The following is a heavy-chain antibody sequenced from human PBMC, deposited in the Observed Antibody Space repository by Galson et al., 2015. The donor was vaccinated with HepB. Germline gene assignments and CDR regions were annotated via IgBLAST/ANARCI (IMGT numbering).Heavy chain of an antibody. D-gene: IGHD3-3*01. CDR1: GYTFTSYG. J-gene: IGHJ3*02. CDR3: ARAYVFQNYDFWSGSSDAFDI. CDR2: INTNTGNP. V-gene: IGHV7-4-1*02. Sequence: SVKVSCKASGYTFTSYGMNWVRQAPGQGLEWMGWINTNTGNPTYAQGFTGRFVFSLDTSVSTAYLQISSLKAEDTAVYYCARAYVFQNYDFWSGSSDAFDIWGQGTMVTVSS.